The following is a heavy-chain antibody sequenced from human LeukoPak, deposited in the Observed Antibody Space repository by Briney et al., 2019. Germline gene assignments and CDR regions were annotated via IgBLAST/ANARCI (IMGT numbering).Heavy chain of an antibody. V-gene: IGHV4-34*01. CDR2: INHSGST. D-gene: IGHD2-2*01. Sequence: KPSETLSLTCAVYGGSFSGYYWSWIRQPPGKGLEWIGEINHSGSTNYNPSLKSRVTISVDTSKNQFSLKLSSVTAADTAVYYCARAPSIVVVTAAHGAFDIWGQGTMVTVSS. CDR1: GGSFSGYY. CDR3: ARAPSIVVVTAAHGAFDI. J-gene: IGHJ3*02.